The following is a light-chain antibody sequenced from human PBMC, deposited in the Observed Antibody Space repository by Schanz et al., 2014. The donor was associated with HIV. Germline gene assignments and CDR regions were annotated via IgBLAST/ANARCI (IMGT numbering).Light chain of an antibody. CDR3: QHYGDSRGT. J-gene: IGKJ4*01. Sequence: EIVLTQSPGRLSLSPGERATLSCRASQSVGGSQLAWFQLKRGQPPRLLIYATSFRAVGIPDRFSGSESETDFTLTISGLEPEDFAVYYCQHYGDSRGTFGGGTEVDIK. V-gene: IGKV3-20*01. CDR1: QSVGGSQ. CDR2: ATS.